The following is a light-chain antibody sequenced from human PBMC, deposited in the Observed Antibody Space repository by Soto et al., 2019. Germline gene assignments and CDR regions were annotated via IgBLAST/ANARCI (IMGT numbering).Light chain of an antibody. Sequence: QSVLTQPPSVSAAPGQKVTISCSGSSSNVGSNYVSWYQQLPGTAPKLLIYDNNKRPSGIPDRFSGSKSCTSATLDITGLQTGDEADYYCATWDRSLSVYVLFGGGTKLTVL. CDR2: DNN. V-gene: IGLV1-51*01. CDR3: ATWDRSLSVYVL. CDR1: SSNVGSNY. J-gene: IGLJ2*01.